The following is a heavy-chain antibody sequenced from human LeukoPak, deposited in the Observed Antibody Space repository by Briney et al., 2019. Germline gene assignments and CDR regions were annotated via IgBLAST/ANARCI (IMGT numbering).Heavy chain of an antibody. CDR2: IYPLDADT. Sequence: GGSFKISSKGSGYSFTSNWSGWVRQIPGKGLRWLGIIYPLDADTTYSPSCQGEATISADRSISTASLQWSSLKASDAAMYYCARLGGSLYYDILSARGVSVYFDYWGQGTLVTVSS. D-gene: IGHD3-9*01. CDR1: GYSFTSNW. CDR3: ARLGGSLYYDILSARGVSVYFDY. J-gene: IGHJ4*02. V-gene: IGHV5-51*01.